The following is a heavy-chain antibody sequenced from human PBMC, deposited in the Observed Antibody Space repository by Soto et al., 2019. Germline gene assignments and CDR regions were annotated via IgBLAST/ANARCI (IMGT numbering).Heavy chain of an antibody. CDR1: GGSISSSSYY. V-gene: IGHV4-39*01. J-gene: IGHJ3*02. D-gene: IGHD3-9*01. CDR3: ARLSTGYYHPDASDI. CDR2: IYYSGST. Sequence: SETLSLTCTVSGGSISSSSYYWGWIRQPPGKGLEWIGSIYYSGSTYYNPSLKSRVTISVDTSKNQFSLKLSSVTAADTAVYYCARLSTGYYHPDASDIRGPGTMVTLS.